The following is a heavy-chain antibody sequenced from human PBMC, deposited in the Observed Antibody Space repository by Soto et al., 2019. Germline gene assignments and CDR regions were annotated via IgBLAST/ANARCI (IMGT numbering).Heavy chain of an antibody. Sequence: QITLKESGPTLVKPTQTLTLTCTFSGFSLTTRGVGVGWIRQPPVKALECLALIYWDDDKRYSPSLQSRLSITTDHSKNQVVLTMTNLDPVDTATYYCAHIPNYYQYDWFDPWGQGTLVSVSS. CDR3: AHIPNYYQYDWFDP. CDR2: IYWDDDK. CDR1: GFSLTTRGVG. J-gene: IGHJ5*02. D-gene: IGHD3-16*01. V-gene: IGHV2-5*02.